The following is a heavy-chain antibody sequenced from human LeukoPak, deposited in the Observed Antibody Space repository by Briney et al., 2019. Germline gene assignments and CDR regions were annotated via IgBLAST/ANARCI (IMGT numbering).Heavy chain of an antibody. CDR3: TRGYASAWYGAY. V-gene: IGHV3-66*01. J-gene: IGHJ4*02. Sequence: GGSLRLSCAASGFSVSSNYMSWVRQAPGKGLEWVSIIYTGDDTYYADSVKGRFTISRDNSKNTLYLQMNSLRAEDTAVYYCTRGYASAWYGAYWGQGTLVTVSS. CDR1: GFSVSSNY. D-gene: IGHD3-10*01. CDR2: IYTGDDT.